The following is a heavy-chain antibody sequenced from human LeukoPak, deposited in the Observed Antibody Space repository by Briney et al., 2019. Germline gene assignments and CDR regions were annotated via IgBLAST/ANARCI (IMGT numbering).Heavy chain of an antibody. CDR1: GFTFSSHS. D-gene: IGHD3-3*01. Sequence: GGSLRLSCAASGFTFSSHSMNWVRQAPGKGLEWVSSISSSSSYIYYADSVKGRFIISRDNAKNSLYLQMNSLRAEDTAVYYCASSPRFLEWLFPIAEYYFDYWGQGTLVTVSS. CDR3: ASSPRFLEWLFPIAEYYFDY. J-gene: IGHJ4*02. V-gene: IGHV3-21*01. CDR2: ISSSSSYI.